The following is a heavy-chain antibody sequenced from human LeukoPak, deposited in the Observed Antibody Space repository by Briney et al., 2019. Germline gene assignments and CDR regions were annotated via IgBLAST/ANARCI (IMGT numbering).Heavy chain of an antibody. J-gene: IGHJ3*02. CDR1: GFTFSDNY. CDR2: ISGNGGVI. Sequence: GGSLRLSCAASGFTFSDNYMTWVRQAPGKGLEWLSYISGNGGVIQYADSVKGRFTISRDNSEDTLYLQMNSLRAEDTAVYYCTKDYSSGWPDAFDIWGQGTMVTVSS. CDR3: TKDYSSGWPDAFDI. V-gene: IGHV3-11*01. D-gene: IGHD6-19*01.